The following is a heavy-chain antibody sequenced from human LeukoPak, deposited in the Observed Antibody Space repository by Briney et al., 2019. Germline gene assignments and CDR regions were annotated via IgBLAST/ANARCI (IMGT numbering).Heavy chain of an antibody. CDR2: IYYSGST. CDR3: ARGGYSSGWSPFDY. CDR1: GGSISSYY. V-gene: IGHV4-59*01. D-gene: IGHD6-19*01. Sequence: SETLSLTCTVSGGSISSYYWSWIQQPPGKGLEWIGYIYYSGSTNYNPSLKSRVTISVDTSKNQFSLKLSSVTAADTAVYYCARGGYSSGWSPFDYWGQGTLVTVSS. J-gene: IGHJ4*02.